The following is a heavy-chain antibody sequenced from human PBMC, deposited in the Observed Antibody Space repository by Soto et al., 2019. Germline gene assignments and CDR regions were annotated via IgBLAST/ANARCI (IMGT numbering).Heavy chain of an antibody. V-gene: IGHV4-31*03. CDR2: IYYSGST. J-gene: IGHJ3*02. Sequence: QVQLQESGPGLVKPSQTLSLTCTVSGGSISSGGYYWSWIRQHPGKGLEWIGYIYYSGSTYSNPSLNSRVTISVDTSKNQFSLKLSSVTAADTAVYYCASVGYCSSTSCYAFDIWGQGTMVTVSS. CDR1: GGSISSGGYY. D-gene: IGHD2-2*01. CDR3: ASVGYCSSTSCYAFDI.